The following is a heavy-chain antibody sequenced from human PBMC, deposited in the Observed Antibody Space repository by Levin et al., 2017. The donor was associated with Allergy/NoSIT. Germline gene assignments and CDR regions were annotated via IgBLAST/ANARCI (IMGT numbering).Heavy chain of an antibody. J-gene: IGHJ4*02. CDR3: ARSPFDTYYYDSSSEST. Sequence: GGSLRLSCAASGFTFSSYSMNWVRQAPGKGLQWVSSISSSSSYIYYADSVKGRFTISRDNAKNSLYLQMNSLRAEDTAVYYCARSPFDTYYYDSSSESTWGQGTLVTVSS. V-gene: IGHV3-21*01. D-gene: IGHD3-22*01. CDR1: GFTFSSYS. CDR2: ISSSSSYI.